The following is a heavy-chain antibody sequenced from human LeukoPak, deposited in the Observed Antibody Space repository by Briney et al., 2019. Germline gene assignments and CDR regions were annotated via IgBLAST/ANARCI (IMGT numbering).Heavy chain of an antibody. J-gene: IGHJ4*02. CDR2: FYYSGSS. V-gene: IGHV4-39*07. Sequence: PSETLSLTCTVSGGSVSSTSYYWGWIRQPPGKGLEWIGSFYYSGSSYYNPSLKSRVTISVDTSKNQSSLKLSSVTAADTAVYYCASGAGRYLDYWGQGTLVTVSS. D-gene: IGHD2-2*01. CDR1: GGSVSSTSYY. CDR3: ASGAGRYLDY.